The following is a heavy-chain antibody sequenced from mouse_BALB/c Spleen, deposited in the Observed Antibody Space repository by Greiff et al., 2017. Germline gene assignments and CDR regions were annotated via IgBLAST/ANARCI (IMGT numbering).Heavy chain of an antibody. CDR3: ARFPLRRAMDY. J-gene: IGHJ4*01. V-gene: IGHV8-8*01. CDR2: IWWNDDK. CDR1: GFSLSTSGMS. Sequence: QVTLKESGPGILQPSQTLSLTCSFSGFSLSTSGMSVGWIRQPSGKGLEWLAHIWWNDDKYYNPALKSRLTISKDTSNNQVFLKIASVVTADTATYYCARFPLRRAMDYWGQGTSVTVSS.